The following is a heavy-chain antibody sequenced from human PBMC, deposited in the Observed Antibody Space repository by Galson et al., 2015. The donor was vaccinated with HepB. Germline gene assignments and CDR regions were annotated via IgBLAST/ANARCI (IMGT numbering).Heavy chain of an antibody. D-gene: IGHD3-22*01. CDR3: VKEVTIDYYDSSGYSHAFDY. J-gene: IGHJ4*02. V-gene: IGHV3-30*02. Sequence: SLRLSCAASGFTFSSYGMHWVRQAPGKGLEWVAFIRYDGSNKYYADSVKGRFTISRDNSKNTLYLQMNSLRAEDTAVYYCVKEVTIDYYDSSGYSHAFDYWGQGTLVTVSS. CDR1: GFTFSSYG. CDR2: IRYDGSNK.